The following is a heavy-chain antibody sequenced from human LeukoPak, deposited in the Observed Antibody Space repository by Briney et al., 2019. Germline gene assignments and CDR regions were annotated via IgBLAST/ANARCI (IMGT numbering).Heavy chain of an antibody. CDR2: IYSDGTT. Sequence: GGSLRLSCAASGFTVTSNYMSWVRQAPGKGLEWVSVIYSDGTTYYADSVKGRFTISRDNSKNTLYLQMNSLRAEDTAVYYCAKTAGRHSGYDLDYWGQGTLVTVSS. V-gene: IGHV3-53*01. CDR1: GFTVTSNY. J-gene: IGHJ4*02. D-gene: IGHD5-12*01. CDR3: AKTAGRHSGYDLDY.